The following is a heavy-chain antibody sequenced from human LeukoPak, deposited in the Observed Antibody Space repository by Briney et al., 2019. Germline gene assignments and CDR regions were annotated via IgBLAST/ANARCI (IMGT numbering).Heavy chain of an antibody. CDR1: GFTFSRYD. V-gene: IGHV3-13*01. CDR2: IGTAGEI. Sequence: GGSLRLSCAASGFTFSRYDMHWVRQPTGKGLEWVSGIGTAGEIYYPGSVKGRFTISRENAKNSLYLQMNSLRAEDTAVYYCAREAETYYDFWSGMGAFDIWGQGTMVTVSS. CDR3: AREAETYYDFWSGMGAFDI. J-gene: IGHJ3*02. D-gene: IGHD3-3*01.